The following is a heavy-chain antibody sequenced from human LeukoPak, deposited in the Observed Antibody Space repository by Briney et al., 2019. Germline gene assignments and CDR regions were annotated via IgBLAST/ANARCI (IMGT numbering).Heavy chain of an antibody. CDR2: LKSKADGETT. Sequence: KTGGSLRLSCEGSGFTFSHAWMNWVRQAPGRGLEWVGRLKSKADGETTDYAAPVKGRFTISRDDSKNMLYLQMNSLQTEDTAMYYCTTDIWTATGLDYWGQGTPVTVSS. CDR3: TTDIWTATGLDY. D-gene: IGHD3/OR15-3a*01. V-gene: IGHV3-15*01. CDR1: GFTFSHAW. J-gene: IGHJ4*02.